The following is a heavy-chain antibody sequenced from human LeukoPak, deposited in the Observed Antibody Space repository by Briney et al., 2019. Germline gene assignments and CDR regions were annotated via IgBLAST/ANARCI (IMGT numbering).Heavy chain of an antibody. J-gene: IGHJ4*02. V-gene: IGHV4-59*01. Sequence: PSETLSLTCTVSGGSISSYYWSWIRQPPGKGLEWIGYIYYSGSTNYNPSLKSRVTISVDTSKNQFSLKLSSVTAADTAVYYCARRNRGYSYGYFDYWGQGTLVTVSS. CDR2: IYYSGST. CDR3: ARRNRGYSYGYFDY. CDR1: GGSISSYY. D-gene: IGHD5-18*01.